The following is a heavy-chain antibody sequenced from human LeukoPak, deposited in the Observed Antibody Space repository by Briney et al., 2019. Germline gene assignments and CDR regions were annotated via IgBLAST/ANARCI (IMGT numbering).Heavy chain of an antibody. CDR3: AAAPILRGEGGEHYKYGMDV. V-gene: IGHV4/OR15-8*01. Sequence: PSGTLSLTCGVSGGSISNTNWWTWVRQSPGKGLEWIGEIHHNGTRNYNPSLKSRVTISADTFKNHFSLIVTSLTAADTAVYYCAAAPILRGEGGEHYKYGMDVWGQGTTVIVSS. D-gene: IGHD2-2*02. CDR1: GGSISNTNW. J-gene: IGHJ6*02. CDR2: IHHNGTR.